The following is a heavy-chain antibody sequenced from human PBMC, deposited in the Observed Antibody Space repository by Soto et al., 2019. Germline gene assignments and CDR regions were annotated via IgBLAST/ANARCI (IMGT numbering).Heavy chain of an antibody. Sequence: PVGSLRLSCAASGFTFSSYDMHWVRQATGKGLEWVSAIGTAGDTYYPGSVKGRFTISRENSKNTLYLQMSSLRAEDTAVYYCVKDNPNAAAGPNFDYWGQGTLVTVSS. CDR1: GFTFSSYD. CDR3: VKDNPNAAAGPNFDY. D-gene: IGHD6-13*01. CDR2: IGTAGDT. V-gene: IGHV3-13*01. J-gene: IGHJ4*02.